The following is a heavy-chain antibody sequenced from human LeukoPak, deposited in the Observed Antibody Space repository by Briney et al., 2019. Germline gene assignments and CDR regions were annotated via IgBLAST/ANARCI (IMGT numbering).Heavy chain of an antibody. D-gene: IGHD3-22*01. J-gene: IGHJ4*02. CDR3: AKRDDPENYYDSSGYFGY. CDR1: GFTFSSYG. Sequence: GGSLRLSCAASGFTFSSYGMSWVRQAPGKGLEWVSAISGSGGSTYYADSVKGRFTISRDNSKNTLYLQMNSLRAEDTAVYYCAKRDDPENYYDSSGYFGYWGQGTLVTVSS. V-gene: IGHV3-23*01. CDR2: ISGSGGST.